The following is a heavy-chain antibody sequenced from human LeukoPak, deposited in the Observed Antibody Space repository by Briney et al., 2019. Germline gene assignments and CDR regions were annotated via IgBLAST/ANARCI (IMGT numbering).Heavy chain of an antibody. V-gene: IGHV4-59*08. CDR3: ASTPTDSSGWYDFDY. CDR2: IYYSGST. D-gene: IGHD6-19*01. J-gene: IGHJ4*02. CDR1: GGSISSYY. Sequence: SETLSLTCTVSGGSISSYYWSWIRQPPGKGLEWIGYIYYSGSTNYNPSLKSRVTISVDTSKNQFSLKLSSVTAADTAVYYCASTPTDSSGWYDFDYWGQGTLVTVSS.